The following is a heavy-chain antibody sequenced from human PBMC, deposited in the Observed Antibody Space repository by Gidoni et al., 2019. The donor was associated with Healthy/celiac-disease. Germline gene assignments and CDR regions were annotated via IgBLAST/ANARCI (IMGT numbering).Heavy chain of an antibody. J-gene: IGHJ5*02. CDR1: GGPLSSSNW. V-gene: IGHV4-4*02. D-gene: IGHD6-6*01. CDR2: IYHSGST. Sequence: QVQLQESGPGLVKPSGTLSLTCAVSGGPLSSSNWWRWVRQPPGKGLEWIGEIYHSGSTNYNPSLKSRVTISVDKSKNQFSLKLSSVTAADTAVYYCARMAPSIGQVAWFDPWGQGTLVTVSS. CDR3: ARMAPSIGQVAWFDP.